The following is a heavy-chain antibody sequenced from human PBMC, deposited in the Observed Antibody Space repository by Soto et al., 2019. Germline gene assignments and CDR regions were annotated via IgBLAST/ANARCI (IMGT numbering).Heavy chain of an antibody. Sequence: SSVKVACKASGGTFSSYAISWVRQAPGQGLEWMGGIIPIFGTANYAQKFQGRVTITADKSTSTAYMELSSLRSEDTAVYYCARENSISGHRFDPWGQGTLLTASS. V-gene: IGHV1-69*06. D-gene: IGHD6-6*01. J-gene: IGHJ5*02. CDR2: IIPIFGTA. CDR3: ARENSISGHRFDP. CDR1: GGTFSSYA.